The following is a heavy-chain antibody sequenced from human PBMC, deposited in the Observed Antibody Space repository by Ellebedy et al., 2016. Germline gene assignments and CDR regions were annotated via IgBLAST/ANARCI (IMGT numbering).Heavy chain of an antibody. Sequence: ASVKVSXXASGDTFTSYGFSWVRQAPGQGLEWMGWISPYNGNTNYAQNFQGRVTITRDTSASTAYMELSSLRSEDTAVYYCARDQVLDYWGQGTLVTVSS. CDR3: ARDQVLDY. J-gene: IGHJ4*02. CDR1: GDTFTSYG. CDR2: ISPYNGNT. D-gene: IGHD3-10*01. V-gene: IGHV1-18*01.